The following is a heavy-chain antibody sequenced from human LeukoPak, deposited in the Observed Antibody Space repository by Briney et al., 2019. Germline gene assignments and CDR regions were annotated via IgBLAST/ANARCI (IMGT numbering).Heavy chain of an antibody. J-gene: IGHJ3*02. CDR2: IKQDGSEK. D-gene: IGHD6-13*01. CDR1: GFTFSSYW. V-gene: IGHV3-7*03. CDR3: ARDIRYSSSWPDAFDI. Sequence: GGSLRLSCAASGFTFSSYWMSWVRQAPGKGLEWVANIKQDGSEKYYVDSVKGRFTISRDNAKNSLYLQMNSLRAEDTAVYYCARDIRYSSSWPDAFDIWGQGTMVTVSS.